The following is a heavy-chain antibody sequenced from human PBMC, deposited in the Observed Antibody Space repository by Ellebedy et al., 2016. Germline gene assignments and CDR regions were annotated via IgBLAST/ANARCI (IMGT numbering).Heavy chain of an antibody. V-gene: IGHV1-8*01. CDR2: MNPNSGNT. Sequence: ASVKVSXXASGYTFTSYDINWVRQATGQGFEWMGWMNPNSGNTGYAQKFQGRVTMTRNTSISTAYMELSSLRSEDTAVYYCARGKRSKQWLVRDWGQGTLVTVSS. CDR1: GYTFTSYD. J-gene: IGHJ4*02. CDR3: ARGKRSKQWLVRD. D-gene: IGHD6-19*01.